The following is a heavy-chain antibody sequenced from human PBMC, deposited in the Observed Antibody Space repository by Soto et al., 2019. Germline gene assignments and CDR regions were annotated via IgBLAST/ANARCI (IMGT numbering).Heavy chain of an antibody. CDR3: TRSTHAMNGGSHYMALDDDLVTGMDV. CDR2: ISDSGSA. V-gene: IGHV4-4*02. CDR1: GASITSGHW. Sequence: QVQLQEAGPRLVRPSGALSLTCSVSGASITSGHWWTWVRQSPGTGLEWIGEISDSGSAYSTPSLKSRVSLSVDRSQNQFSLRLTSVTAADTAMYYCTRSTHAMNGGSHYMALDDDLVTGMDVWGPGTTVTVS. J-gene: IGHJ6*02. D-gene: IGHD3-16*01.